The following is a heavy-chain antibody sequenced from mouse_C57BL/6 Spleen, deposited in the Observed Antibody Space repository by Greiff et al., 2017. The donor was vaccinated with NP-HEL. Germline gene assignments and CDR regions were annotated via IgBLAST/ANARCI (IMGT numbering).Heavy chain of an antibody. Sequence: EVMLVESGGGLVKPGGSLKLSCAASGFTFSDYGMHWVRQAPEKGLEWVAYISSGSSTIYYADTVKGRFTISRDNAKNTLFLQMNRLRSEDTAMYYCARARGYGYAMDYWGQGTSVTVSS. CDR1: GFTFSDYG. J-gene: IGHJ4*01. CDR2: ISSGSSTI. V-gene: IGHV5-17*01. D-gene: IGHD2-14*01. CDR3: ARARGYGYAMDY.